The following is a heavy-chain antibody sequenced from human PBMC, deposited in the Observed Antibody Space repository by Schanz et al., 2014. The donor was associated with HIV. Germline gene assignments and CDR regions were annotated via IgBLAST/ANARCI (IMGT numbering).Heavy chain of an antibody. J-gene: IGHJ4*02. V-gene: IGHV3-21*01. CDR3: GTTFCFGGSCHTGPFDH. Sequence: VHLVESGGGVVQPGRSLRLSCAASGFTFDSQSMNWVRQAPGKVLEWVSSISSGSDYTYYAESLTGRFTISRHNAKKERCLNIDGRGEEDKEREGGGTTFCFGGSCHTGPFDHWGRGTLVTGSS. CDR2: ISSGSDYT. CDR1: GFTFDSQS. D-gene: IGHD2-15*01.